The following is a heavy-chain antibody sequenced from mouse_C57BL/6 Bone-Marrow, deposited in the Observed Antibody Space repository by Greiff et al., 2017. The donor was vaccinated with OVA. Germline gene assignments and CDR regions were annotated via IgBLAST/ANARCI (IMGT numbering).Heavy chain of an antibody. CDR2: IYPGDGDT. Sequence: VQLQESGAELVKPGASVKISCKASGYAFSSYWMNWVKQRPGKGLEWIGQIYPGDGDTNYNGKFKGKATLTADKSSSTAYMQLSSLTSEDSAVYFCAREPSYYYGSSFYAMDYWGQGTSVTVSS. J-gene: IGHJ4*01. V-gene: IGHV1-80*01. D-gene: IGHD1-1*01. CDR1: GYAFSSYW. CDR3: AREPSYYYGSSFYAMDY.